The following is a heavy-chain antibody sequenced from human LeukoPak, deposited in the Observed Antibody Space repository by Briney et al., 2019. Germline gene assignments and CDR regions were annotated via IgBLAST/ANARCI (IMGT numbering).Heavy chain of an antibody. CDR2: INSDSGAT. Sequence: ASVKVSCKASGYTFSGYYMFGVRQAPGQGLEWMGWINSDSGATNYAQKFQGRVTMTRDTSISTAYMELSSLRSDDTGVYYCAAATTGTTFFDYWGQGTLVTVSS. J-gene: IGHJ4*02. CDR1: GYTFSGYY. D-gene: IGHD1-1*01. V-gene: IGHV1-2*02. CDR3: AAATTGTTFFDY.